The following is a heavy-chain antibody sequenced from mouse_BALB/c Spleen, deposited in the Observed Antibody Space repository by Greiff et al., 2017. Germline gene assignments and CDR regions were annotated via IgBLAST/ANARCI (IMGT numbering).Heavy chain of an antibody. J-gene: IGHJ4*01. CDR2: INSNGGST. V-gene: IGHV5-6-3*01. Sequence: EVKLVESGGGLVQPGGSLKLSCAASGFTFSSYGMSWVRQTPDKRLELVATINSNGGSTYYPDSVKGRFTISRDNAKNTLYLQMSSLKSEDTAMYYCARERAYGNYGGMDYWGQGTSVTVSS. CDR1: GFTFSSYG. CDR3: ARERAYGNYGGMDY. D-gene: IGHD2-1*01.